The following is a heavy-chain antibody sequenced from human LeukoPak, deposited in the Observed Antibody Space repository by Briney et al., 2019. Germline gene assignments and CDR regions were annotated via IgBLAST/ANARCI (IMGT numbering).Heavy chain of an antibody. D-gene: IGHD5-18*01. V-gene: IGHV1-18*01. CDR2: ISAQHGQT. CDR3: ARLPSDTAMVNFDY. J-gene: IGHJ4*02. Sequence: GSVKVSCKTSGYSENFYGITWVRQVAGQGLEWMGWISAQHGQTEYAPNSQDRVTMTTDTYTNTAYMELRSLRSDDTAVYYCARLPSDTAMVNFDYWGQGTLVTVSS. CDR1: GYSENFYG.